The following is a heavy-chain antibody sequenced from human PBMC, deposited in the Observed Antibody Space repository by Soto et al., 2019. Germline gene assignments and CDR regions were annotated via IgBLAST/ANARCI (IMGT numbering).Heavy chain of an antibody. CDR2: INHSGSS. CDR1: GGSFSGYD. V-gene: IGHV4-34*01. J-gene: IGHJ4*02. Sequence: QVQLQQWGAGLLKPSETLSLTCAVYGGSFSGYDWTWIRQPPGTGLEWIGEINHSGSSNYNPSLKRRVTISVDTSKNQFSLKLTSVTAADTAVYYCARDKITGLFDYWGQGTVVTVSS. CDR3: ARDKITGLFDY. D-gene: IGHD2-8*02.